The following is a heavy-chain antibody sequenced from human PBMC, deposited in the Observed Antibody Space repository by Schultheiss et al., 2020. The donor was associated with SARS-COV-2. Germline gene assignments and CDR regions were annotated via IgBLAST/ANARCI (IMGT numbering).Heavy chain of an antibody. CDR2: ISGSGGST. Sequence: GGSLRLSCAASGFTFSSYAMSWVRQAPGKGLEWVSAISGSGGSTYYADSVKGRFTISRDNSKNTLYLQMNSLRAEDTAVYYCARPGDYVSYYFDYWGQGTLVTVSS. J-gene: IGHJ4*02. V-gene: IGHV3-23*01. CDR1: GFTFSSYA. D-gene: IGHD4-17*01. CDR3: ARPGDYVSYYFDY.